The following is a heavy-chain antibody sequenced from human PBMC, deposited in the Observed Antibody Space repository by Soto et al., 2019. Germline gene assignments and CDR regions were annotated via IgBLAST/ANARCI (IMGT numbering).Heavy chain of an antibody. CDR1: GFTFNTYA. D-gene: IGHD3-9*01. V-gene: IGHV3-23*01. CDR3: ARYRSDGSASFDS. J-gene: IGHJ4*02. Sequence: PGGSLRLSCAASGFTFNTYAMTWVRQTPGKGLEWVSFITTRGARTYYAAPVRGRFTISTDSSRNTLYLQMNSLRPDDTAVYFCARYRSDGSASFDSWGQGTRVTVSS. CDR2: ITTRGART.